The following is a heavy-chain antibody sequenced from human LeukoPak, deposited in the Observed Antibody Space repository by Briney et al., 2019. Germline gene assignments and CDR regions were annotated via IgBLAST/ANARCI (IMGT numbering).Heavy chain of an antibody. CDR1: GFTFSSYA. J-gene: IGHJ3*01. D-gene: IGHD4-17*01. CDR2: ISGSGGST. Sequence: PGGSLRLSCAASGFTFSSYAMSWVRQAPGKGLEWVSAISGSGGSTYYTDSVKGRFSISRDNSKNTLYLQMNSLRAEDTAAYHCASDLDYGDIDDSFDVWGQGTMVTVSS. CDR3: ASDLDYGDIDDSFDV. V-gene: IGHV3-23*01.